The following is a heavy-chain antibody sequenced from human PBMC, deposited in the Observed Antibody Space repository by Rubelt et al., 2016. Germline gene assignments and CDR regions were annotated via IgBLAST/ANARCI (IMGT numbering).Heavy chain of an antibody. CDR3: AGDRGDSTGRIDC. D-gene: IGHD3-22*01. J-gene: IGHJ4*02. CDR2: ISHSASA. CDR1: SFSISSGHY. V-gene: IGHV4-38-2*02. Sequence: QVQLQESGPGLVKPSETLSLTCTVSSFSISSGHYWGWIRQPPGKGLEWIGSISHSASAYYNPSLKSRVSISVDTAKNQFSLNLSSGTAAETAVYYCAGDRGDSTGRIDCWGQGTLVSVSS.